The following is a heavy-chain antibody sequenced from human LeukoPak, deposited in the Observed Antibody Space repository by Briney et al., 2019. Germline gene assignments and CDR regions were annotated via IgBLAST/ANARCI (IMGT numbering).Heavy chain of an antibody. CDR1: GYTFTGYY. CDR2: INLNSGGT. V-gene: IGHV1-2*02. D-gene: IGHD5-18*01. J-gene: IGHJ6*03. CDR3: ARDRGIQLWERYYYYYMDV. Sequence: ASVKVSCKASGYTFTGYYMHWVRQAPGQGLEWMGWINLNSGGTNYAQKFQGGVTMTRDTSISTAYMELSRLRSDDTAVYYCARDRGIQLWERYYYYYMDVWGKGTTVTVSS.